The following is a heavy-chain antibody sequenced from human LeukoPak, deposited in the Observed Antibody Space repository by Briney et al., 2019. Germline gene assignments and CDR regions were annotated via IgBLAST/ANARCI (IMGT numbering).Heavy chain of an antibody. J-gene: IGHJ5*02. Sequence: PSETLSLTCAVSGGSISSGGYSWSWIRQPPGKGLEWIGYIYHSGSTNYNPSLKSRVTISVDTSKNQFSLKLSSVTAADTAVYYCARYSYDNVWFDPWGQGTLVTVSS. V-gene: IGHV4-30-2*02. CDR3: ARYSYDNVWFDP. CDR2: IYHSGST. D-gene: IGHD5-18*01. CDR1: GGSISSGGYS.